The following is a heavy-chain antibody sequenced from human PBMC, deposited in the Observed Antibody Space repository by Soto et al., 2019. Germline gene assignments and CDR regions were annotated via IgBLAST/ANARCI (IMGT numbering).Heavy chain of an antibody. CDR1: GYTFTSYG. J-gene: IGHJ4*02. D-gene: IGHD3-22*01. CDR2: ISAYNGNT. Sequence: ASVKVSCKAAGYTFTSYGISWVRQAPGQGLEWMGWISAYNGNTNYAQKLQGRVTMTTDTSTSTAYMELRSLRSDDTAVYYCARVASTMIVPDYWGQGTLVTVSS. V-gene: IGHV1-18*01. CDR3: ARVASTMIVPDY.